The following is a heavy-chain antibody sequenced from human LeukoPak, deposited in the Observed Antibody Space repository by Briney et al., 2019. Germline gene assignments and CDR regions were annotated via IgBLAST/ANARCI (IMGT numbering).Heavy chain of an antibody. CDR2: IKEDGSEK. CDR3: ASGRQLGY. J-gene: IGHJ4*02. D-gene: IGHD6-13*01. Sequence: GGSLRLSCEASGLTFSRYWLTWVRQAPGKGLEWVANIKEDGSEKYYVDSVKGRFTISRDNARNSLYLQMNSLRAEDTAVYYCASGRQLGYWGQGTLVTVSS. CDR1: GLTFSRYW. V-gene: IGHV3-7*01.